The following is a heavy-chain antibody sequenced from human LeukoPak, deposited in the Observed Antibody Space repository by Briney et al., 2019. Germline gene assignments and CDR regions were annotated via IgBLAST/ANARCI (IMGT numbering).Heavy chain of an antibody. Sequence: GESLKISCKGPGYSFTSYWIGWVRQMPGKGLEWMGIIYPGDSDTRYSPSFQGQVTISADKSISTAYLQWSSLKASDTAMYYCASPPPYDSSGYASPEYFQHWGQGTLVTVSS. J-gene: IGHJ1*01. CDR3: ASPPPYDSSGYASPEYFQH. D-gene: IGHD3-22*01. V-gene: IGHV5-51*01. CDR1: GYSFTSYW. CDR2: IYPGDSDT.